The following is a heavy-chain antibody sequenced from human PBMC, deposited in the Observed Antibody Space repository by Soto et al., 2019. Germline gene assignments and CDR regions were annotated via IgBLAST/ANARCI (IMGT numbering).Heavy chain of an antibody. CDR2: IYHGGSS. CDR3: ASYYDSSGYSKGFDY. V-gene: IGHV4-4*02. Sequence: SETLSLTCAVSGGSISSSKWWSWVRQPPGKGLEWIGQIYHGGSSDYNPSLKSRVTISIDKSKNQFSLKLSSVTAADTAVYYCASYYDSSGYSKGFDYWGQGTLVTVSS. D-gene: IGHD3-22*01. J-gene: IGHJ4*02. CDR1: GGSISSSKW.